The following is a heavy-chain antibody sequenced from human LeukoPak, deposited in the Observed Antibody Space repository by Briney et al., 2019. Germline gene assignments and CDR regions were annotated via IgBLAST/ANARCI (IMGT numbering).Heavy chain of an antibody. CDR2: ISSSSSYI. Sequence: PGGSLRLSCAASGFTFSTYSMNSVRQAPGKGLEWVSSISSSSSYIYYADSVKGRFTISRDNAKNSLYLQMNSLRAEDTAAYYCARDRESSSWFDYWGQGTLVTVSS. V-gene: IGHV3-21*01. CDR1: GFTFSTYS. J-gene: IGHJ4*02. CDR3: ARDRESSSWFDY. D-gene: IGHD6-13*01.